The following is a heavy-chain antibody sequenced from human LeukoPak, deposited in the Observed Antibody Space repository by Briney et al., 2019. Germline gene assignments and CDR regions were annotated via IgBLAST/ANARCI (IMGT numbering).Heavy chain of an antibody. CDR1: GGSIGSYY. J-gene: IGHJ4*02. CDR2: IYMSGST. Sequence: SETLSLTCTVSGGSIGSYYWSWIRQPAGKGLEWIGRIYMSGSTNYNPSLKSRVTMSVGTSENQFSLKLTSVTAADTAVYYCARKSGGAHDYWGPGTLVTVSS. CDR3: ARKSGGAHDY. D-gene: IGHD3-16*01. V-gene: IGHV4-4*07.